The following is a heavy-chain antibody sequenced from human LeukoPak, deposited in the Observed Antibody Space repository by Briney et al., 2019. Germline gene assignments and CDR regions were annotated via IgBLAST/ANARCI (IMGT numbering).Heavy chain of an antibody. J-gene: IGHJ4*02. V-gene: IGHV3-23*01. CDR3: AKEGQIAAGTGDYFDY. D-gene: IGHD6-13*01. CDR2: ISANGDTT. CDR1: GFTFSSYA. Sequence: GGSLRLSCAASGFTFSSYAMSWVRQAPGKGLEGVSGISANGDTTKYADSVKGRFTISRDNSKNTVFLQMNSLRADDTAVYYCAKEGQIAAGTGDYFDYWGQGTLVTVSS.